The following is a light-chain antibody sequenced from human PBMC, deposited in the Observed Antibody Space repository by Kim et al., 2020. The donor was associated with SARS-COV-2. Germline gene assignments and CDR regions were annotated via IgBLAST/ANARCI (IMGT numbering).Light chain of an antibody. Sequence: AIRITQSPSSLSASTGDRVTITCRASQGISSYLAWYQQKPGKAPKLLIYAASTLQSGVPSRFSGSGSGTDFTLTISCLKSEDFATYYCQQYYSYPPTFGQGTKVDIK. CDR2: AAS. CDR1: QGISSY. J-gene: IGKJ1*01. V-gene: IGKV1-8*01. CDR3: QQYYSYPPT.